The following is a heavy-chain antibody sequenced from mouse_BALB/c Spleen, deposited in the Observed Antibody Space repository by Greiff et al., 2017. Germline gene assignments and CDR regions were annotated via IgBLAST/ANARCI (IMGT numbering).Heavy chain of an antibody. CDR2: ISTYYGNT. V-gene: IGHV1-67*01. Sequence: QVQLKQSGPELVRPGVSVKISCKGSGYTFTDYAMHWVKQSHAKSLEWIGVISTYYGNTNYNQKFKGKATMTVDKSSSTAYMKLARLTSEDSAIYYCARGGNWYAMDYWGQGTSVTVSS. D-gene: IGHD2-1*01. J-gene: IGHJ4*01. CDR3: ARGGNWYAMDY. CDR1: GYTFTDYA.